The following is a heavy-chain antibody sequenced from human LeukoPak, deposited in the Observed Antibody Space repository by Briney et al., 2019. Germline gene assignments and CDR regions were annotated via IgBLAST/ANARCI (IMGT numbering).Heavy chain of an antibody. D-gene: IGHD5-18*01. CDR2: IDPSDSYT. Sequence: GESLKISCKGSGYIFTRYWISWVRQMPGKGLEWMGRIDPSDSYTKYSPSFQGHVTISADKSISTAYLQWSSLKASDTAMYYCARQDTAMVTDYWGQGTLVTVSS. CDR1: GYIFTRYW. J-gene: IGHJ4*02. V-gene: IGHV5-10-1*01. CDR3: ARQDTAMVTDY.